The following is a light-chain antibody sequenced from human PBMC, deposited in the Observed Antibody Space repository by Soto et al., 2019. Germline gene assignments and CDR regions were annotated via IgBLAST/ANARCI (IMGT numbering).Light chain of an antibody. J-gene: IGKJ1*01. Sequence: EIVLTQSPGTLSVSPGERATLSCRASQSISSNYLAWYQQKPGQAPRILIYGASSRATGIPDRFSGSGSGTEFTLTISRLEPEASAIYYCQQYVSWTFGQGTKVEIK. CDR1: QSISSNY. CDR3: QQYVSWT. V-gene: IGKV3-20*01. CDR2: GAS.